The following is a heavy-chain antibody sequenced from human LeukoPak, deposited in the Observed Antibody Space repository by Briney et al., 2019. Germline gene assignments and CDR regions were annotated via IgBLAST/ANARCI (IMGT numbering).Heavy chain of an antibody. CDR1: GGSFSGYY. Sequence: SETLSLTCAVYGGSFSGYYWSWISQPPGKGLEWIGEINHSGSTNYNPSLKSRVTISVDTSKNQFSLKLSSVTAADTAVYYCASPQLANYYYYGMDVWGQGTTVTVSS. CDR3: ASPQLANYYYYGMDV. J-gene: IGHJ6*02. D-gene: IGHD6-13*01. CDR2: INHSGST. V-gene: IGHV4-34*01.